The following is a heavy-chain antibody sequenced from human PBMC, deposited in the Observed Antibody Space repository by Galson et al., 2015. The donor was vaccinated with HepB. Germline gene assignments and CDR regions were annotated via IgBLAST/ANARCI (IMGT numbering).Heavy chain of an antibody. V-gene: IGHV3-15*05. Sequence: SLRLSCAASGFTFSNAWMNWVRQAPGKGLGWVGRIKSKSDGGTTDYAAPVKGRFIISRDDSKNTLYLQINSLKSEDTAVYYCTPGHQYSGYLFDQWGQGTLLTVSS. CDR2: IKSKSDGGTT. D-gene: IGHD5-12*01. CDR3: TPGHQYSGYLFDQ. J-gene: IGHJ4*02. CDR1: GFTFSNAW.